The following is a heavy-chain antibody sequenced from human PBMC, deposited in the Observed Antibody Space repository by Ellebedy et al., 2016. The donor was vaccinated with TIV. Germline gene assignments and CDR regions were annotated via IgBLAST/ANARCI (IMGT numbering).Heavy chain of an antibody. CDR3: ARHSGYHAISYIAY. D-gene: IGHD5-12*01. Sequence: SVKVSCKASGGTFSSFAISWVRQAPGQGLEWMGGIIGMFGTASYAQKFLARVTITADEFTSTAYMEMSSLRSEDTAVYYCARHSGYHAISYIAYWGQGTLVTVSS. CDR2: IIGMFGTA. CDR1: GGTFSSFA. J-gene: IGHJ4*02. V-gene: IGHV1-69*13.